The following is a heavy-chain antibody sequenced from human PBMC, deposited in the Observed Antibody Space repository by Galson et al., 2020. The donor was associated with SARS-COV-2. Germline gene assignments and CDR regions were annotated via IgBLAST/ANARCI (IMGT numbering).Heavy chain of an antibody. CDR1: GYTLTELS. CDR2: FDPEDGET. CDR3: ATAWAYCGGDCLRNFDY. Sequence: ASVKVSCKVSGYTLTELSMHWVRQAPGKGLEWMGGFDPEDGETIYAQKFQGRVTMTEETSTDTAYMELSSLRSEDTAVYYCATAWAYCGGDCLRNFDYWGQGTLVTVSS. V-gene: IGHV1-24*01. J-gene: IGHJ4*02. D-gene: IGHD2-21*01.